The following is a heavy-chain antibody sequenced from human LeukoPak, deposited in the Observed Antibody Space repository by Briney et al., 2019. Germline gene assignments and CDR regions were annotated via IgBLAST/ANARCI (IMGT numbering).Heavy chain of an antibody. Sequence: GGSLILSCTASGFTFSSLAMHWVRQAPGKGLEWVSGISGSGDATYYADSVRGRFTVSRDNSKNTLYLQMSSLRAEDTALYFCARVLSIGFHYDYWGPGTLVTVSS. D-gene: IGHD3-22*01. J-gene: IGHJ4*02. V-gene: IGHV3-23*01. CDR2: ISGSGDAT. CDR1: GFTFSSLA. CDR3: ARVLSIGFHYDY.